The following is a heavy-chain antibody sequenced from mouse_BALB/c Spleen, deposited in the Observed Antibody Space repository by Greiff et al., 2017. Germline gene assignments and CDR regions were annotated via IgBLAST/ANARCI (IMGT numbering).Heavy chain of an antibody. CDR1: GYSFTGYF. J-gene: IGHJ1*01. CDR3: ARHLWYFDV. V-gene: IGHV1-20*02. Sequence: VQLQQSGPELVKPGASVKISCRASGYSFTGYFMNWVMQSHGKSLEWIGRINPYNGDTFYNQKFKGKATLTGDKSSSTAHMELRSLASEDSAVYYCARHLWYFDVWGAGTTVTVSS. CDR2: INPYNGDT.